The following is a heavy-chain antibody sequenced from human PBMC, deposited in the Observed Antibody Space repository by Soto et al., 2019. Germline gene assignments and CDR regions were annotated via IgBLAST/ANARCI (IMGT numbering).Heavy chain of an antibody. D-gene: IGHD3-10*01. Sequence: QVQLVQSGAEVKRPGSSVKVSCKASGDTFNFYSINWERQAPGLGLEWMGRVNPILSMSNYAQRFQGRVTMTADKSTSTAYMELSGLRSEDTAIYYCATSYGSGYRAFDFCGQGALVTVSS. CDR2: VNPILSMS. CDR1: GDTFNFYS. CDR3: ATSYGSGYRAFDF. J-gene: IGHJ4*02. V-gene: IGHV1-69*04.